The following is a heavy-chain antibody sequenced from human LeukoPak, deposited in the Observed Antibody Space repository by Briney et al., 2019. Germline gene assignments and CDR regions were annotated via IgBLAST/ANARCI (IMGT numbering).Heavy chain of an antibody. CDR3: ARDLEQQLGDFWFDP. D-gene: IGHD6-13*01. Sequence: SETLSLTCTVSGASITSYYWSWIRQPAGKGLEWTGRIYISGSTNYNPSLKSRVTMSVDTSKNQFSLKLSSVTAADTAVYYCARDLEQQLGDFWFDPWGQGTLVTVSS. J-gene: IGHJ5*02. CDR1: GASITSYY. CDR2: IYISGST. V-gene: IGHV4-4*07.